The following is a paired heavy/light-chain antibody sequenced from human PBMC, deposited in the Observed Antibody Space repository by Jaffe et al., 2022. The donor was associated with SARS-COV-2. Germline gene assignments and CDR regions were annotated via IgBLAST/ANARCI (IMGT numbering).Heavy chain of an antibody. V-gene: IGHV3-23*01. Sequence: EVQLLESGGGLVQPGGSLRLSCAASGFTFSSNAMSWVRQAPGKGLEWVSTLGGSGLSKYYADSVQGRFTISRDNSKNTLYLQMSSLRAEDTAIYYCAKIYCSSTGCHWYFDVWGRGTLVTVSS. CDR1: GFTFSSNA. J-gene: IGHJ2*01. CDR3: AKIYCSSTGCHWYFDV. D-gene: IGHD2-2*01. CDR2: LGGSGLSK.
Light chain of an antibody. CDR1: QSISTW. J-gene: IGKJ1*01. V-gene: IGKV1-5*03. CDR3: QQYNSYLA. CDR2: KAS. Sequence: DIQMTQSPSTLSASVGDRVTITCRASQSISTWLAWYQQKPGKAPKLLIYKASTSESGVPSRFSGSGSGTEFTLTISSLQPDDFATYYCQQYNSYLAFGQGTKVEIK.